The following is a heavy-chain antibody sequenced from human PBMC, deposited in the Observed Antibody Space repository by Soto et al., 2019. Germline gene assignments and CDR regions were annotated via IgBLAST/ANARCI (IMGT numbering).Heavy chain of an antibody. CDR1: GYTFTSYS. CDR2: INAGNGNT. J-gene: IGHJ4*02. Sequence: ASVKVSCKASGYTFTSYSMHWVRQAPGQRLEWMGWINAGNGNTKYSQKLQGRVTMTTDTSTSTAYMELRSLRSDDTAVYYCARDSTPVDYWGQGTLVTVSS. CDR3: ARDSTPVDY. V-gene: IGHV1-3*01.